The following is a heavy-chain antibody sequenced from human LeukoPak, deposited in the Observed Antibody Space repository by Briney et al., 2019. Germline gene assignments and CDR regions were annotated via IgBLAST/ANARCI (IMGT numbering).Heavy chain of an antibody. D-gene: IGHD3-22*01. V-gene: IGHV3-74*01. J-gene: IGHJ1*01. CDR1: GFTFSNYW. CDR2: IKSDGRT. Sequence: GGSLRLSCAAAGFTFSNYWMHWVRQAPGKGLVWVSRIKSDGRTNYADSVKGRFTISRDNAKNTVSLQMNSLRAEDTGAYYCARAPSEIGGYYPEYFRHWGQGTLVTVSS. CDR3: ARAPSEIGGYYPEYFRH.